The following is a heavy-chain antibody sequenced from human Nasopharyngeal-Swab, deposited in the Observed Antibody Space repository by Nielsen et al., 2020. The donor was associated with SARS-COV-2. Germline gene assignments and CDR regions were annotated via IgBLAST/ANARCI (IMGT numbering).Heavy chain of an antibody. V-gene: IGHV4-4*07. Sequence: SETQSLTCTVSGGSISSYYWSWIRQPAGKGLEWIGRIYTSGSTNYNPSLKSRVTMSVDTSKNQFSLKLSSVTAADTAVYYCARESLHYYGSGSYYNVLDYWGQGTLATVSS. J-gene: IGHJ4*02. CDR2: IYTSGST. CDR3: ARESLHYYGSGSYYNVLDY. D-gene: IGHD3-10*01. CDR1: GGSISSYY.